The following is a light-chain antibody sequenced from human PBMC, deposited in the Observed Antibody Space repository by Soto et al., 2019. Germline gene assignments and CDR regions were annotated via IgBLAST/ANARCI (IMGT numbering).Light chain of an antibody. V-gene: IGKV3-15*01. CDR2: GAS. CDR3: QQYNNWPPT. CDR1: QSVSGN. J-gene: IGKJ5*01. Sequence: EIVMTQSPATLSVSPGERATLSCRARQSVSGNLAWYQQKPGQAPRLLSYGASTRATGIPARFSGSGSGTDFTLTISSLQSEDFAVYYCQQYNNWPPTFGQGTRLEMK.